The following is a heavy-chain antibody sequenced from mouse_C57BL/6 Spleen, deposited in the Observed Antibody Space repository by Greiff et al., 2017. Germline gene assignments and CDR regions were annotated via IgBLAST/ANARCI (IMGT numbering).Heavy chain of an antibody. CDR2: ISYSGST. D-gene: IGHD1-1*01. CDR1: GYSITSGYD. J-gene: IGHJ4*01. V-gene: IGHV3-1*01. Sequence: EVQLQESGPGMVKPSQSLSLTCTFTGYSITSGYDWHWIRHFPGNKLEWMGYISYSGSTNYNPSLKSRISITHDTSKNHFFLKLNSVTTEDTATYYCARGITTVSMDYWGQGTSVTVSS. CDR3: ARGITTVSMDY.